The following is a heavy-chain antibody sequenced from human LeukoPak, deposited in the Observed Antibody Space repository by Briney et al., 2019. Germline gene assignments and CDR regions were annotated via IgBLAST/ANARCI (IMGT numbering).Heavy chain of an antibody. CDR1: GGSISSGGYS. V-gene: IGHV4-30-2*01. Sequence: SQTLSLTCAVSGGSISSGGYSWSWIRQPPGKGLEWIGYIYHSGSTYYNPSLKSRVTISVDRSKNQFSLKLSSVTAADTAVYYCARGTSYCTNGVCYREGMDVWGHGTTVTVSS. J-gene: IGHJ6*02. D-gene: IGHD2-8*01. CDR2: IYHSGST. CDR3: ARGTSYCTNGVCYREGMDV.